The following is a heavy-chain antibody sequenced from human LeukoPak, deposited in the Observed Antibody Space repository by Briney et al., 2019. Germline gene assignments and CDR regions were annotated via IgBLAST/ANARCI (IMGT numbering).Heavy chain of an antibody. D-gene: IGHD5-18*01. CDR1: GGSISSYC. CDR2: IYYSGST. Sequence: PSETLSLTCTVSGGSISSYCWSWIRQPPGKGLEWIGYIYYSGSTNYNPSLKSRVTISVDTSKNQFSLKLSSVTAADTAVYYCARQEEGYLAFDIWGQGTMVTVSS. V-gene: IGHV4-59*08. J-gene: IGHJ3*02. CDR3: ARQEEGYLAFDI.